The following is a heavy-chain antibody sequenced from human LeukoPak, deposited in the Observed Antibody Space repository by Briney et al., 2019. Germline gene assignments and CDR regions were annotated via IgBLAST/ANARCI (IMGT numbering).Heavy chain of an antibody. D-gene: IGHD3-16*01. J-gene: IGHJ4*02. CDR2: ISSSGSTI. CDR1: GFTFSSYE. V-gene: IGHV3-48*03. CDR3: ARGEPYDYVWGSSNIGLYYFDY. Sequence: GGSLRLSCAASGFTFSSYEMNWVRQAPGKGLEWVSYISSSGSTIYYADSVKGRFTISRDNAKNSLYLQMNSLRAEDTAVYYCARGEPYDYVWGSSNIGLYYFDYWGQGTLVIVSS.